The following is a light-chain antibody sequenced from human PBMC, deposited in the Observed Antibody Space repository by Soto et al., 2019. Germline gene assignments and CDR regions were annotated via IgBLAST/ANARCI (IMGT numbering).Light chain of an antibody. V-gene: IGLV3-9*01. J-gene: IGLJ1*01. CDR3: QVWDSSIDHYV. CDR2: RDT. CDR1: NIASKN. Sequence: SYELTQPLSVSVALGQTARITCGGNNIASKNVHWYQQKPGQAPVLVIYRDTNRPSGIPERFTGSNSGNTATLTISSVEAGDEADYYCQVWDSSIDHYVFGGGTKVTVL.